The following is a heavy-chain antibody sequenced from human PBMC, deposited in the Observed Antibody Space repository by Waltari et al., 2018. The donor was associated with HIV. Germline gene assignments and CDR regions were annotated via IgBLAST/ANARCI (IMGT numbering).Heavy chain of an antibody. Sequence: EVQLVESGGGLVQPGGSLRLSCAASGFTFNSNWMSWVGQAPGKGLEWVANIKQDGSEKYYMDSVKGRFTISRDNSRNLLFLQMTSLTPEDTAMYYCARSPTPTKMPYWGQGSRVTVST. V-gene: IGHV3-7*01. D-gene: IGHD2-2*01. CDR3: ARSPTPTKMPY. J-gene: IGHJ4*02. CDR2: IKQDGSEK. CDR1: GFTFNSNW.